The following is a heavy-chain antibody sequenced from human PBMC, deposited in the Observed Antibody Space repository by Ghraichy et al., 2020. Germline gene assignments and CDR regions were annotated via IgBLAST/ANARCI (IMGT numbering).Heavy chain of an antibody. V-gene: IGHV3-21*06. Sequence: GGSLRLSCTTSGFTFNKYNMNWVRQAPGKGLEWVSSISSRGSHIYYADSVKGRFTMSRDNTQSSLFLQVSSLRAEDTGIYYCARDRMAEKFPYQFYGMDVWGQGTTVIVSS. J-gene: IGHJ6*02. D-gene: IGHD2-2*01. CDR1: GFTFNKYN. CDR2: ISSRGSHI. CDR3: ARDRMAEKFPYQFYGMDV.